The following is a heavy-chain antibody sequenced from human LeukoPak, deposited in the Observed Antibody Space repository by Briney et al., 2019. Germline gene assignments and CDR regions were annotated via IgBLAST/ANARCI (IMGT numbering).Heavy chain of an antibody. CDR2: INHSGST. V-gene: IGHV4-34*01. D-gene: IGHD3-10*01. Sequence: PSETLSLTCAVYGGSFSGYYWSWIRQPPGKGLEWIGEINHSGSTNYNPSLKSRVTISVDTSKNQFSLKLSSVTAADTAVYYCARGRWFGVYYYYGMDVWGQGTTVTVSS. CDR1: GGSFSGYY. J-gene: IGHJ6*02. CDR3: ARGRWFGVYYYYGMDV.